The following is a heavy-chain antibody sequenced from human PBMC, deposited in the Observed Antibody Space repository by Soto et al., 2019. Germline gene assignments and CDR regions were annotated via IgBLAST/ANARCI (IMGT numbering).Heavy chain of an antibody. CDR1: GFTFSTYG. D-gene: IGHD6-13*01. V-gene: IGHV3-30*18. CDR2: ISNDGSNK. CDR3: AKDLAAAGTSDY. Sequence: QVQLVESGGGVVQPGRSLRLSCAASGFTFSTYGMHWVRQAPGKGLEWVAAISNDGSNKFYADSVKGRFTISRDNSRNTLYLQMNSLRVDDTALYYCAKDLAAAGTSDYWGQGSLVTVSS. J-gene: IGHJ4*02.